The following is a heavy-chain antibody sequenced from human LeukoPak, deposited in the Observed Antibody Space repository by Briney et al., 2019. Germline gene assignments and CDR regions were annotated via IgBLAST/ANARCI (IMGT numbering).Heavy chain of an antibody. CDR1: GFTFYSYA. CDR2: ITISGGST. Sequence: GGSLRLSCTTSGFTFYSYAMTWVRQAPGKGLEWVSTITISGGSTYYADSVKDRFTISRDNSKNTLYLQMNSLRAEDTAVYYCAKMGYGSGVNQGMDVRGQGTTVTVSS. CDR3: AKMGYGSGVNQGMDV. V-gene: IGHV3-23*01. D-gene: IGHD3-10*01. J-gene: IGHJ6*02.